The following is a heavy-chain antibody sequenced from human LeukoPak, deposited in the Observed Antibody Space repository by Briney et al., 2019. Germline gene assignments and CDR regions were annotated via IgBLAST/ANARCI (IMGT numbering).Heavy chain of an antibody. V-gene: IGHV4-59*01. Sequence: SETLSLTCTVSGGSISSYYWSWIRQPPGKGLEWIGYIYYSGSTNYNPSLKSRVTISVDTSKNQFSLKLSSVTAADTAVYYCARDLMTPYYYYGMDVWGQGTTVTVSS. D-gene: IGHD2-15*01. J-gene: IGHJ6*02. CDR3: ARDLMTPYYYYGMDV. CDR2: IYYSGST. CDR1: GGSISSYY.